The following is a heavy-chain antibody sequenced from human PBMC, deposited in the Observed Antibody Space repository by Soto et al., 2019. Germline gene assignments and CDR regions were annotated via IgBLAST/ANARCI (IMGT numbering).Heavy chain of an antibody. Sequence: ASVKVSCKASGGTFSSYAISWVRQAPGQGLEWMGGSIPIFGTANYAQKFQGRVTLTADKSTRTAYLELSSLRSDHTAVYYCARGGRRGQWLVPDWFDPWGQGTLVTVSS. CDR1: GGTFSSYA. CDR3: ARGGRRGQWLVPDWFDP. V-gene: IGHV1-69*06. CDR2: SIPIFGTA. D-gene: IGHD6-19*01. J-gene: IGHJ5*02.